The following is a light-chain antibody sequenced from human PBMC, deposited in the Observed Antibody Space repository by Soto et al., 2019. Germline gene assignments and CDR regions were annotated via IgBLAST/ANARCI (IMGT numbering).Light chain of an antibody. CDR1: QSVGSD. CDR3: QQYNDWPPT. V-gene: IGKV3-15*01. J-gene: IGKJ3*01. CDR2: AAS. Sequence: IAMTQSPATLSVSPGERATLSCRASQSVGSDLAWYQQKPGQAPRLLIYAASTRATGVPARFSGSGSGTEFTLTIGSLQAEDFVVYYCQQYNDWPPTFGPGTKVDIK.